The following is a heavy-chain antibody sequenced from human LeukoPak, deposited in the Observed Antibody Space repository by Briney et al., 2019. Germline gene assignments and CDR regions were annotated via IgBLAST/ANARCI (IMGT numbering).Heavy chain of an antibody. Sequence: GGSLRLSCAVSGSTVSSNYMSWVRQAPGKGLEWVSAIYSGGSTFYADSVKGRFTISRDNSKNTLYLQMNSLRAEDTAVYYCARDPYNSGSSYFDYWGQGTLVTVSS. CDR3: ARDPYNSGSSYFDY. D-gene: IGHD3-10*01. CDR2: IYSGGST. CDR1: GSTVSSNY. J-gene: IGHJ4*02. V-gene: IGHV3-53*01.